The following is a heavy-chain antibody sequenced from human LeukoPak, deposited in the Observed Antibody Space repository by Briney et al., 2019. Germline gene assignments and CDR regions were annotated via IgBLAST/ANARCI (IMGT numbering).Heavy chain of an antibody. CDR2: IYPGDSDT. J-gene: IGHJ4*02. D-gene: IGHD5-12*01. CDR3: ARHPAVATMTGVGDGYDY. V-gene: IGHV5-51*01. CDR1: GYSFTSYW. Sequence: GESLKTSCKGSGYSFTSYWIGWVRQMPGKGLEWMGIIYPGDSDTRYSPSFQGQVTISADKSISTAYLQWSSLKASDTAMYYCARHPAVATMTGVGDGYDYWGQGTLVTVSS.